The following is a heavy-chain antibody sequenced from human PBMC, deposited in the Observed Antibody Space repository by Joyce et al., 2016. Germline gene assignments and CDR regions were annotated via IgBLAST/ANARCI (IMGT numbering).Heavy chain of an antibody. CDR3: ARDPQYCTITSCHSFRDRRSGMDV. CDR2: ISSSAATL. D-gene: IGHD2-2*01. J-gene: IGHJ6*02. V-gene: IGHV3-48*03. Sequence: EVQLVESGGGFVQPGGSLRLSCAASGFSISNYEMNWVRQAPGKGLEWLSYISSSAATLYYADSVQGRFTIPRDNAKNSLFLQMNSLRAEDTAVYYCARDPQYCTITSCHSFRDRRSGMDVWGQGTTVTVS. CDR1: GFSISNYE.